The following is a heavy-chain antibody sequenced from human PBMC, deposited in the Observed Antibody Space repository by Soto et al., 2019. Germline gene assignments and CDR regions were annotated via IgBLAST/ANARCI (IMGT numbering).Heavy chain of an antibody. D-gene: IGHD6-19*01. CDR2: INPSGGST. J-gene: IGHJ6*02. Sequence: APVKVSCKASGYTFTSYYMHWVRQAPGQGLEWMGIINPSGGSTSYAQKFQGRVTMTRDTSTSTVYMELSSLRSEDTAVYYCARDRSPPNPDGWYHTYYYYYGMDVWGQGTTVTVSS. V-gene: IGHV1-46*01. CDR1: GYTFTSYY. CDR3: ARDRSPPNPDGWYHTYYYYYGMDV.